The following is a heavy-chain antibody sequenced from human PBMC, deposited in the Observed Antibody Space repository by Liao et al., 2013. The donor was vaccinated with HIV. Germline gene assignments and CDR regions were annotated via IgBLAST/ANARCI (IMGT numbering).Heavy chain of an antibody. J-gene: IGHJ4*02. D-gene: IGHD2-2*01. V-gene: IGHV4-59*10. Sequence: QVQLQQWGAGLLKPSETLSLTCAVYGGPFSDYYWSWIRQPAGKGLEWIGRVNAGGVTNYNPSLRNRITMSVDTSKNQFSLKLTSVTAADTALYYCARGVVPPAGADLIWNYWGQGTLVTVSS. CDR2: VNAGGVT. CDR1: GGPFSDYY. CDR3: ARGVVPPAGADLIWNY.